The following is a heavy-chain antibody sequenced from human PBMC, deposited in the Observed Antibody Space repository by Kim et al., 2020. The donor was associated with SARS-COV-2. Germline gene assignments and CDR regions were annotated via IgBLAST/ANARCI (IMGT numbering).Heavy chain of an antibody. Sequence: YNPSLKSRVTISVDTSKNQFSLKLSSVTAADTAVYYCARDQTDGDSPFGYWGQGTLVTVSS. J-gene: IGHJ4*02. CDR3: ARDQTDGDSPFGY. V-gene: IGHV4-30-2*04. D-gene: IGHD4-17*01.